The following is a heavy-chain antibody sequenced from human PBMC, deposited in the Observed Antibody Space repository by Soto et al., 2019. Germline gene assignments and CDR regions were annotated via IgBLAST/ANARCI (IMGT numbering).Heavy chain of an antibody. CDR2: ISGSGGST. CDR1: GFTFSSYS. D-gene: IGHD7-27*01. Sequence: GGSLRLSCAASGFTFSSYSMNWVRQAPGKGLEWVSAISGSGGSTYYADSVKGRFTISRDNSKNTLYLQMNSLRAEDTAVYYCAKGGPGEPRFDYWGQGTLVTVSS. V-gene: IGHV3-23*01. CDR3: AKGGPGEPRFDY. J-gene: IGHJ4*02.